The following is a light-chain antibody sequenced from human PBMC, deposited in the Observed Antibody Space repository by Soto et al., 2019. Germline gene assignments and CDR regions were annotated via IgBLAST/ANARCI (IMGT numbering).Light chain of an antibody. V-gene: IGKV1-39*01. J-gene: IGKJ4*01. CDR3: QESYTTYAVT. CDR2: ASS. CDR1: ENIDNY. Sequence: DIQMTQSPSSLSASLGDRVTLTCRASENIDNYLNWYQQKQGEAPKLLIYASSTLQSGVPSRFSGSGSGTEFTLTISSLQAEDFATYFCQESYTTYAVTFGGGTKVEIK.